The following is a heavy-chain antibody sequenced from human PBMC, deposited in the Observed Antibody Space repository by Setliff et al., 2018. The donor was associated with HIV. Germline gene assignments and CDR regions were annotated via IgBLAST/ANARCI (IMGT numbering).Heavy chain of an antibody. CDR3: ARDWNYVVDV. V-gene: IGHV1-8*02. J-gene: IGHJ6*04. Sequence: ASVKVSCKASGYTLTSYEINWVRQATGQGLEWMGWMNPNSGDTGYAQKFQGRVTMTRNTSISTAFMELSSLRSEDTAVYYCARDWNYVVDVWGKGTTVTVSS. CDR1: GYTLTSYE. D-gene: IGHD1-1*01. CDR2: MNPNSGDT.